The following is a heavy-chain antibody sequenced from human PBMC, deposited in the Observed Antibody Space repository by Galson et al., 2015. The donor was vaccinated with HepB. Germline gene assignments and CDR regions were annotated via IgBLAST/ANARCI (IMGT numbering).Heavy chain of an antibody. J-gene: IGHJ6*02. V-gene: IGHV3-21*01. D-gene: IGHD3-10*01. CDR3: VKDKWSELAYAMDV. CDR1: GFIFSSYS. CDR2: ISSSSDYM. Sequence: SLRLSCAASGFIFSSYSMNWVRQAPGKGLEWVSSISSSSDYMFYAGSVKGRFTISRDSSKNRLYLQLNSLRHEDTAVYHCVKDKWSELAYAMDVWGQGTTVIVSS.